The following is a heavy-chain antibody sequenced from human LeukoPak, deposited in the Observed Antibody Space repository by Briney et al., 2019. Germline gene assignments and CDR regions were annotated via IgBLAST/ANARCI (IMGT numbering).Heavy chain of an antibody. J-gene: IGHJ3*01. CDR2: INRDGSST. V-gene: IGHV3-74*01. CDR1: GLTFSSYW. CDR3: ARSSYSSSSSV. D-gene: IGHD6-6*01. Sequence: LGGSLRLSCAASGLTFSSYWMHWVRQAPGKGLVWVSRINRDGSSTNYADSVKGRFTISRDNAKNTLYLQMNSLRAEDTAVYYCARSSYSSSSSVWGQGTMVTVSS.